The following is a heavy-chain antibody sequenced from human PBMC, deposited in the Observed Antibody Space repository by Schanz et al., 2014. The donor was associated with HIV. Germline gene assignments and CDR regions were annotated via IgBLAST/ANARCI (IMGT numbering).Heavy chain of an antibody. D-gene: IGHD2-15*01. J-gene: IGHJ4*02. CDR3: ARDLGYCGGGSCS. Sequence: VQLVESGGGVVQPGRSLRLSCAASGFTFSSYWMHWVRQAPGKGLVWVSRINSDGSSTSYADSVKGRFTVSRDNSNNKLFLQMNSLRADDTGVYYCARDLGYCGGGSCSWGQGTLVTVSS. CDR2: INSDGSST. V-gene: IGHV3-74*01. CDR1: GFTFSSYW.